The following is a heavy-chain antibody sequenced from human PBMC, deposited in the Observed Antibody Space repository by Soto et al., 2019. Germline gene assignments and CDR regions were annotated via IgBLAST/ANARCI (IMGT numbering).Heavy chain of an antibody. D-gene: IGHD3-10*01. V-gene: IGHV3-33*06. CDR3: AKGYYGSGSSEHFDY. CDR2: IWYDGSNK. J-gene: IGHJ4*02. Sequence: GGSLRLSCAASGFTFSSYGMHWVRQAPGKGLEWVAVIWYDGSNKYYADSVKGRFTISRDNSKNTLYLQMNSLRAEDTAVYYCAKGYYGSGSSEHFDYWGQGTLVTVSS. CDR1: GFTFSSYG.